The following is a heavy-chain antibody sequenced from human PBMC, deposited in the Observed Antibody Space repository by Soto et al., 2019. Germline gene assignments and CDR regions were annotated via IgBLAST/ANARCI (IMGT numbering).Heavy chain of an antibody. CDR3: ARDQYYDFWSGYSQSGMDV. CDR1: GFTFGSYG. Sequence: GGSLRLSCAASGFTFGSYGMHWVRQAPGKGLEWVAVIWYDGSNKYYADSVKGRFTISRDNSKNTLYLQMNSLRAEDTAVYYCARDQYYDFWSGYSQSGMDVWGQGTTVTVSS. CDR2: IWYDGSNK. D-gene: IGHD3-3*01. V-gene: IGHV3-33*01. J-gene: IGHJ6*02.